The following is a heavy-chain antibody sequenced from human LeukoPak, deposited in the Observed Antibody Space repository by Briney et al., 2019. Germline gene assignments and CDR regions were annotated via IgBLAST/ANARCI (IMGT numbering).Heavy chain of an antibody. CDR3: AKAGNEGVPRNYYYYMDV. CDR1: GLTFDDYA. V-gene: IGHV3-43D*03. Sequence: GGSLRLSCAASGLTFDDYAMHWVRQAPGKGLEWVSLISWDGGSTYYADSVKGRFTISRDNSKNSLYLQMNSLRAEDTALYYCAKAGNEGVPRNYYYYMDVWGKGTTVTVSS. J-gene: IGHJ6*03. D-gene: IGHD2-8*01. CDR2: ISWDGGST.